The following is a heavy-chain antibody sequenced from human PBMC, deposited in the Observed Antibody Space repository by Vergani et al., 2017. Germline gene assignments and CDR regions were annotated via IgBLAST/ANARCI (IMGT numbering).Heavy chain of an antibody. V-gene: IGHV3-23*01. D-gene: IGHD6-19*01. J-gene: IGHJ4*02. Sequence: EVQLLESGGGLVQPGGSLRLSCAASGFTFSSYAMSWARQAPGKGLEWVSAISGSGGSTYYADSVKGRFTISRDNSKNTLYLQMNSLRAEDTAVYYCAKDGGSYSSGWYARNRYYFDYWGQGTLVTVSS. CDR2: ISGSGGST. CDR1: GFTFSSYA. CDR3: AKDGGSYSSGWYARNRYYFDY.